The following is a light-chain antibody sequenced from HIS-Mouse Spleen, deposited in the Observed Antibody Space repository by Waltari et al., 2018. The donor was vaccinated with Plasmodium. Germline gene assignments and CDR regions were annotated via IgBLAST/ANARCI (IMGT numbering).Light chain of an antibody. CDR3: AAWDDSLSGWV. Sequence: QSVLTQPPSASGTPGQRVTISCSGSSSNIGSNYVYWYQQLPGTVPKLLIYRNNQRPSGVPDRFSGSKSGTSASLASSGLRSEDEADYYCAAWDDSLSGWVFGGGTKLTVL. J-gene: IGLJ3*02. CDR1: SSNIGSNY. V-gene: IGLV1-47*01. CDR2: RNN.